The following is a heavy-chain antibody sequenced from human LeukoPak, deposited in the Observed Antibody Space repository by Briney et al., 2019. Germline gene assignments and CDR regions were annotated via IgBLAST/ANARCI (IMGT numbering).Heavy chain of an antibody. CDR3: ARGALGGDLDY. CDR2: IYSGGST. J-gene: IGHJ4*02. CDR1: GFTVSSNY. D-gene: IGHD2-21*02. V-gene: IGHV3-53*01. Sequence: GGSLRLSCAASGFTVSSNYMIWVRQAPGKGLEWVSVIYSGGSTYYADSVKGRFTISRDNSKNTLYLQMNSLRAEDTAVYYCARGALGGDLDYWGQGTLVTVSS.